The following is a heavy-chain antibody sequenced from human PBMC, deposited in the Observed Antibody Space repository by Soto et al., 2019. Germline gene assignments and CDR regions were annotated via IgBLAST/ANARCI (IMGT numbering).Heavy chain of an antibody. D-gene: IGHD2-2*01. CDR1: GYTFTSYG. Sequence: ASVKVSCKASGYTFTSYGISWVRQAPGQGLEWMGWISAYNGNTNYAQKLQGRVTMTTDTSTSTAYMELRSLRSDDTAVYYCAREGYCSSTSCYVSSGYGMDVWGQGTTVTVSS. CDR3: AREGYCSSTSCYVSSGYGMDV. V-gene: IGHV1-18*01. J-gene: IGHJ6*02. CDR2: ISAYNGNT.